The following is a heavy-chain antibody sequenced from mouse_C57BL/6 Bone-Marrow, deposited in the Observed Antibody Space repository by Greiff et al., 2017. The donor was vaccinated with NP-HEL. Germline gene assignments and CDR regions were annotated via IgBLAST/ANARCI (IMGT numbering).Heavy chain of an antibody. Sequence: QVQLQQSGAELVRPGTSVKVSCKASGYAFTNYLIEWVKQRPGQGLEWIGVINPGSGGTNYNEKFKGKATLTADKSSSTAYMQLSSLTSEDSAVYFCARDGYGRRTWFAYWGQGTLVTVSA. J-gene: IGHJ3*01. CDR3: ARDGYGRRTWFAY. D-gene: IGHD2-2*01. V-gene: IGHV1-54*01. CDR2: INPGSGGT. CDR1: GYAFTNYL.